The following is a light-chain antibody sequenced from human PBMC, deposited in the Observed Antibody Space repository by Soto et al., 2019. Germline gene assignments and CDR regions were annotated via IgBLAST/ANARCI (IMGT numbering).Light chain of an antibody. CDR2: GAS. V-gene: IGKV3-20*01. CDR1: QSVSSSY. J-gene: IGKJ1*01. Sequence: EIVLTQSPGTLSLSPGERATLSCRASQSVSSSYLAWYQQKPGQAPRLPIYGASSRATGIPDMFSGSGSGTDFTLTISRLEPEDFAVYYCQQYGSSPTTFGQVTKVEIK. CDR3: QQYGSSPTT.